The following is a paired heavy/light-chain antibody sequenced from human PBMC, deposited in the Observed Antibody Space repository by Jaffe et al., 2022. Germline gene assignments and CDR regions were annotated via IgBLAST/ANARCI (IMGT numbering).Light chain of an antibody. CDR1: SSDVGGYNH. V-gene: IGLV2-14*01. CDR3: VSYSGRTGRTLDYV. CDR2: EVN. Sequence: QSALTQPASVSGAPGQSITISCTGTSSDVGGYNHVSWYQQHPGKAPKLMIYEVNNRPSGISNRFSGSKSANTASLSISGLQADDEADYYCVSYSGRTGRTLDYVFGTGTKVTVL. J-gene: IGLJ1*01.
Heavy chain of an antibody. J-gene: IGHJ4*02. Sequence: QVQLQESGPGLVKPSETLSLTCDVSDYSISSGYYWGWIRQPPGKGLEWIATIYGDGRSYYNPSLRSRVAISVDTSKNQFSLRLNSVTAADTAVYYCTRQYSGYDPAGYWGPGTLVAVSS. CDR3: TRQYSGYDPAGY. CDR2: IYGDGRS. V-gene: IGHV4-38-2*01. CDR1: DYSISSGYY. D-gene: IGHD5-12*01.